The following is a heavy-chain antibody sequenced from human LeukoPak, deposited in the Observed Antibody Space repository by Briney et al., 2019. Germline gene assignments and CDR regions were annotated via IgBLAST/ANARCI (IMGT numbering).Heavy chain of an antibody. CDR3: ARWGYYDSSGYRVPVFDY. CDR1: GFTFSSYE. D-gene: IGHD3-22*01. Sequence: GGSLRLSCAASGFTFSSYEMNWVRQAPGKGLEWVSYISSSGSTIYYADSVKGRFTISRDNAKTSLYLQMNSLRAEDTAVYYCARWGYYDSSGYRVPVFDYWGQGTLVTVSS. V-gene: IGHV3-48*03. J-gene: IGHJ4*02. CDR2: ISSSGSTI.